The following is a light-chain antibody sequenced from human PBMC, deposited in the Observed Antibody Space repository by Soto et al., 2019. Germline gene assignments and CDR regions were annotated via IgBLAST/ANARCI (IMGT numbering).Light chain of an antibody. CDR2: DAV. V-gene: IGKV3-11*01. CDR3: QQRGDWPPLT. CDR1: QNIRTY. Sequence: ETVLTQSPDTLSLSPGERATLSCRASQNIRTYLSGYQQKPGQSPRLLVYDAVNRAAGAPDRLRGSGSGTDFTLTTTNVEPDASAVYVYQQRGDWPPLTFGGGTRVEIK. J-gene: IGKJ4*01.